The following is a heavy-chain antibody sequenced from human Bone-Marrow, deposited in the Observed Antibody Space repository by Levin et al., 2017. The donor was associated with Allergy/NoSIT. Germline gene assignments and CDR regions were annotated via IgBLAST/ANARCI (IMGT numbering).Heavy chain of an antibody. CDR1: DGSISNYY. J-gene: IGHJ3*02. V-gene: IGHV4-59*01. CDR2: IIYTGST. CDR3: ARDGEIVARGAFDT. Sequence: SETLSLTCTVSDGSISNYYWSWIRQPPGKGLQWIGYIIYTGSTDYNPSLKSRVTISIDTSNKQFSLNLSSVTAADTAVYYCARDGEIVARGAFDTWGQGTMVLVSS. D-gene: IGHD2-15*01.